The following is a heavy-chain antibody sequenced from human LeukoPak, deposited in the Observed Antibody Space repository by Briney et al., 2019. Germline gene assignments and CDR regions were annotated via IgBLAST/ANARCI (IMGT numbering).Heavy chain of an antibody. V-gene: IGHV3-23*01. CDR3: AKERYSYGYGFDY. Sequence: GGSLRLSCAAYGFTFSSYTMGWVRQAPGKGLECLSVVSGSGGNTYYADSVRGRFTISRDNSKNTLYLQMNSVRAEDTAVYYCAKERYSYGYGFDYWGQGTLVTVSS. J-gene: IGHJ4*02. CDR1: GFTFSSYT. CDR2: VSGSGGNT. D-gene: IGHD5-18*01.